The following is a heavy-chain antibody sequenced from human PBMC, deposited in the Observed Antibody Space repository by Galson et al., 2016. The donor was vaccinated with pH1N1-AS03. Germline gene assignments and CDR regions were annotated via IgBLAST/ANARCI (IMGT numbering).Heavy chain of an antibody. Sequence: QSGAEVKKPGESLRISCKASGYIFIGFYVHWVRQAPGQGLEWMGWINPNNGVTNYAQKFQAWVTMTGDTSISTAYLELYGLKSDDTAVYYCARDPRGPCSSATCATTYYFGMDVWGQGTTVIVSS. V-gene: IGHV1-2*04. J-gene: IGHJ6*02. CDR1: GYIFIGFY. D-gene: IGHD2/OR15-2a*01. CDR3: ARDPRGPCSSATCATTYYFGMDV. CDR2: INPNNGVT.